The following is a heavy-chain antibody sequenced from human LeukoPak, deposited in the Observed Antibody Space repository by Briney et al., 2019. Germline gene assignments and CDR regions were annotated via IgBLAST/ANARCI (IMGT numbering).Heavy chain of an antibody. J-gene: IGHJ4*02. D-gene: IGHD3-10*01. V-gene: IGHV3-7*01. Sequence: GGSLRLSCAASGFTFSSYWMSWVRQAPGKGLEWVANIKQDGSEKYYVDSVKGRFTISRDNAKNSLYLQMNSLRAEDTAVYYCARASYYYGSGSYGDYWGQGTLVTVSS. CDR2: IKQDGSEK. CDR1: GFTFSSYW. CDR3: ARASYYYGSGSYGDY.